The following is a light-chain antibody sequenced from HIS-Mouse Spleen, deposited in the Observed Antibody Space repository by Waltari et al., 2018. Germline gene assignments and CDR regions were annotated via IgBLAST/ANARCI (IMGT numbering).Light chain of an antibody. Sequence: QSAMTQPRSVSGSPGQSVTISCPGTSSDVGGSNYVSWYQQHPSKAPKLMIYDVSKRPSGVPDRFSGSKSGNTASLTISGLQAEDEADYYCCSYAGSVVFGGGTKLTVL. V-gene: IGLV2-11*01. CDR1: SSDVGGSNY. CDR2: DVS. CDR3: CSYAGSVV. J-gene: IGLJ2*01.